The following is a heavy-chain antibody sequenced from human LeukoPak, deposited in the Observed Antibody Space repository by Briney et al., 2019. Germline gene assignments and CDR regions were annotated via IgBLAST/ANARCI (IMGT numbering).Heavy chain of an antibody. D-gene: IGHD4-17*01. CDR1: GGSISSGGYS. J-gene: IGHJ4*02. CDR3: ARWGYGDPLDY. Sequence: SSETLSLTCTVSGGSISSGGYSWSWIRQHPGKGLEWIGYIYYSGSTYYNPSLKSRVTISVDTSKNQFSLKLSSVTAADTAVYYCARWGYGDPLDYWGQGTLVTVSS. V-gene: IGHV4-31*03. CDR2: IYYSGST.